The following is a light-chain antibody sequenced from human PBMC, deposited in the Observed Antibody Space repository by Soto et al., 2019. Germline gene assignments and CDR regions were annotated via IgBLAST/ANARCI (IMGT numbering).Light chain of an antibody. CDR1: QTIFTN. J-gene: IGKJ2*01. CDR2: DAS. V-gene: IGKV3-15*01. CDR3: QHYNNWPPFMYT. Sequence: EILMTQSPPTLSLSPGERATLSCRASQTIFTNLAWYQQKAGQAPRLLIYDASSRATGVPPRFSGSGSGTEFTLTISSLQSEDFAVYYWQHYNNWPPFMYTFGQGTKVDI.